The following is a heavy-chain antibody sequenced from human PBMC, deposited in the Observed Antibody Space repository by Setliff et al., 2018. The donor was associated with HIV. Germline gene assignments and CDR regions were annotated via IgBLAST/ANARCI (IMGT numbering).Heavy chain of an antibody. V-gene: IGHV4-38-2*01. J-gene: IGHJ2*01. CDR1: YSISSGYY. CDR3: ARFHWGLSRYFDL. Sequence: SETLSLTCAVSYSISSGYYWGWIRQPPGKGLEWIGSMYQSGTTNYNPSLKSRVTISMDTSMNQFSLKMTSMTAEDTALYYCARFHWGLSRYFDLWGRGTLVTVSS. D-gene: IGHD7-27*01. CDR2: MYQSGTT.